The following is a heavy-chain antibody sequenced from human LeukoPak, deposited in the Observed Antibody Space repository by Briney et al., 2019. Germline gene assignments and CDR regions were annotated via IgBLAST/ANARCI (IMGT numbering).Heavy chain of an antibody. V-gene: IGHV1-18*01. Sequence: ASVKVSSKASGYTFTSYGISWVRQAPGQGLEWMGWISAYNGNTNYAQKLQGRVTMTTDTSTSTAYMELRSLRSDDTAVYYCARDIYGSGSPYYYYGMDVWGQGTTVTVSS. CDR2: ISAYNGNT. CDR3: ARDIYGSGSPYYYYGMDV. CDR1: GYTFTSYG. J-gene: IGHJ6*02. D-gene: IGHD3-10*01.